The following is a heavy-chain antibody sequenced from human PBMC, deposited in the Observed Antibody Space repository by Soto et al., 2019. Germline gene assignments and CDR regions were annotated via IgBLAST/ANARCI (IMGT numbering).Heavy chain of an antibody. D-gene: IGHD6-6*01. CDR3: ARAPKVSGSSQTRPDF. CDR2: ISQSGNT. Sequence: ASETLSLTCSIYIGSFIGYYWSWIRQPPGKGLEWIGEISQSGNTNYSPSLKSRVSISIDTSKKQFSLNLASVSAADTAVYYCARAPKVSGSSQTRPDFWGQGTLVTVSS. V-gene: IGHV4-34*01. CDR1: IGSFIGYY. J-gene: IGHJ4*02.